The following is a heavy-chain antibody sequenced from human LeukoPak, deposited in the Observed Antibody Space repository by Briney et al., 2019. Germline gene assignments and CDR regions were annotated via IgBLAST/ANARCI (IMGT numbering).Heavy chain of an antibody. V-gene: IGHV1-8*01. D-gene: IGHD6-19*01. CDR2: MNPNSGNT. J-gene: IGHJ4*02. Sequence: ASVKVSCKASGYTFTSYDINWVRQATGQGLEWMGWMNPNSGNTGYAQKFQGRVTMTRNTSISTAYMELSSLRSEDTAVYYCERVGIAVAGSDYWGQGTLVTVSS. CDR3: ERVGIAVAGSDY. CDR1: GYTFTSYD.